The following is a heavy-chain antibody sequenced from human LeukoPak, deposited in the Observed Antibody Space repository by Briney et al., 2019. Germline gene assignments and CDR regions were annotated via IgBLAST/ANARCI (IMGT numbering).Heavy chain of an antibody. V-gene: IGHV3-53*01. CDR1: GFTVSSNY. J-gene: IGHJ4*02. Sequence: GGSLRLSCAASGFTVSSNYMSWVRQAPGKGLEWVSVIYGGDSTYYADSVKGRFTISRDNSKNTLYLQMNSLRAEDTAVYYCAKTGRYSADYFDYWGQGTQVTVSS. D-gene: IGHD5-12*01. CDR2: IYGGDST. CDR3: AKTGRYSADYFDY.